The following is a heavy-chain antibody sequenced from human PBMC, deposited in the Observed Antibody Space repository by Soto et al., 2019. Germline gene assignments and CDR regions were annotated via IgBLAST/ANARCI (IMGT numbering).Heavy chain of an antibody. CDR1: GYDFTTYG. J-gene: IGHJ6*02. CDR3: ARDQEANYGSGSYYSGYYYYYYGMDV. D-gene: IGHD3-10*01. V-gene: IGHV1-18*01. CDR2: ISAHNGNT. Sequence: GASVKVSCKGSGYDFTTYGITWVRQAPGQGLEWMAWISAHNGNTDYAQKLQGRVTVTRDTSTSTAYMELRSLRSDDTAVYYCARDQEANYGSGSYYSGYYYYYYGMDVWGQGTTVTVSS.